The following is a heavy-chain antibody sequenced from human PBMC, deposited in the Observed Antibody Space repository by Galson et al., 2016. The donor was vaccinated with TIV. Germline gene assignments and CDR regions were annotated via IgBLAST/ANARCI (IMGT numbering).Heavy chain of an antibody. J-gene: IGHJ6*02. Sequence: SLRLSCAASGFTFSGYAMHWARQAPGKGLEWLAVISYDGNDKYYSDSVKGRFTISRDNSKDTLFLQMKSLRGEDTAVYYCARTVTENVYYSGLDVWGQGTTVTVSS. CDR1: GFTFSGYA. CDR3: ARTVTENVYYSGLDV. CDR2: ISYDGNDK. D-gene: IGHD2-21*02. V-gene: IGHV3-30*04.